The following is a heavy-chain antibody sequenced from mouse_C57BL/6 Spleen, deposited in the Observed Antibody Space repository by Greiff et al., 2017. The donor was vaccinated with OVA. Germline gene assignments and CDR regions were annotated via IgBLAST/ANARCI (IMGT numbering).Heavy chain of an antibody. CDR1: GYTFTSYW. CDR2: IDPSDSYT. V-gene: IGHV1-59*01. Sequence: QVQLQQPGAELVRPGTSVKLSCKASGYTFTSYWMHWVKQRPGQGLEWIGVIDPSDSYTNYNQKFKGKATLTVDTSSSTAYMQLSSLTSEDSAVYYCARREHYGSPYWYFDVWGTGTTVTVSS. D-gene: IGHD1-1*01. CDR3: ARREHYGSPYWYFDV. J-gene: IGHJ1*03.